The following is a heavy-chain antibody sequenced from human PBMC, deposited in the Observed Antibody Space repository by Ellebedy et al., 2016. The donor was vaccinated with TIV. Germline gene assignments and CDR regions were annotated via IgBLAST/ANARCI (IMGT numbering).Heavy chain of an antibody. CDR2: IKSKTDGGTT. Sequence: GGSLRLXXAASGFTFSNAWMSWVRQAPGKGLEWVGRIKSKTDGGTTDYAAPVKGRFTISRDDSKNTLYLQMNSLKTEDTAVYYCTTENDPGIAAEDYWGQGTLVTVSS. V-gene: IGHV3-15*01. D-gene: IGHD6-25*01. CDR1: GFTFSNAW. CDR3: TTENDPGIAAEDY. J-gene: IGHJ4*02.